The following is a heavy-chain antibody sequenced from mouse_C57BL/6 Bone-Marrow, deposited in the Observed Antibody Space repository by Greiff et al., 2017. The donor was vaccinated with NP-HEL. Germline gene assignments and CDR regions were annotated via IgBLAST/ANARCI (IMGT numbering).Heavy chain of an antibody. CDR2: ISDGGSYT. J-gene: IGHJ2*01. D-gene: IGHD1-1*02. CDR3: ARDQVGGCFDY. Sequence: EVKLVESGGGLVKPGGSLKLSCAASGFTFSSYAMSWVRQTPEKRLEWVATISDGGSYTYYPDNVKGRFTISRDNAKNNLYLQMSHLKSEDTAMYYCARDQVGGCFDYWGQGTTRTVAS. CDR1: GFTFSSYA. V-gene: IGHV5-4*01.